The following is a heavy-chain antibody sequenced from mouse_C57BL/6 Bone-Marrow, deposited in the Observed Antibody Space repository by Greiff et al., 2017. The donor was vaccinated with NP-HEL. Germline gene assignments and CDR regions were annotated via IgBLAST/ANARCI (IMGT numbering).Heavy chain of an antibody. CDR1: GFTFSSYA. D-gene: IGHD2-3*01. CDR3: ARWGWLLLAY. J-gene: IGHJ3*01. Sequence: VQLKESGGGLVKPGGSLKLSCAASGFTFSSYAMSWVRQTPEKRLEWVATISDGGSYTYYPDNVKGRFTISRDNAKNNLYLQMSHLKSEDTAMYYCARWGWLLLAYWGQGTLVTVSA. V-gene: IGHV5-4*01. CDR2: ISDGGSYT.